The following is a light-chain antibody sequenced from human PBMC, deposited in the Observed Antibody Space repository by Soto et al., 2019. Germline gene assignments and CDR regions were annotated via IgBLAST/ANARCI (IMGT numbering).Light chain of an antibody. CDR3: QQYNNWPLT. J-gene: IGKJ4*01. Sequence: EIVMTQSPATLSVSPGERVTLSCRASQSVSYNLAWYQQKPGQAPRLLIYGASTRATGIPARFSGSGSGTEFTLTISSLQSEDSAVYYCQQYNNWPLTFGGGTKVEIK. V-gene: IGKV3-15*01. CDR2: GAS. CDR1: QSVSYN.